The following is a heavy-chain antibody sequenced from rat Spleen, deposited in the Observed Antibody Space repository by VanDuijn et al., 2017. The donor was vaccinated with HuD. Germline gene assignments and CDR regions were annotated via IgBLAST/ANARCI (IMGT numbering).Heavy chain of an antibody. D-gene: IGHD1-5*01. CDR2: ITNTGGST. V-gene: IGHV5-31*01. CDR3: TRDDNIGTTPYYVMDA. CDR1: GFTFNNYW. Sequence: EVQLVESGGGLVQPGRSLKLSCVASGFTFNNYWMTWIRQAPGKGLEWVASITNTGGSTYYPDSVKGRFTISRDNAKSTLYLQMNSLRSEDTATYYCTRDDNIGTTPYYVMDAWGQGASVTVSS. J-gene: IGHJ4*01.